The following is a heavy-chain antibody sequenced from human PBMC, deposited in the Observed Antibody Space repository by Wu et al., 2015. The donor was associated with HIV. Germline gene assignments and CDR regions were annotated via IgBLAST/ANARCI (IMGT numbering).Heavy chain of an antibody. D-gene: IGHD1-14*01. J-gene: IGHJ5*02. V-gene: IGHV4-34*01. CDR1: GGPFSGYY. CDR2: INHSGST. CDR3: ARYRRWWFDP. Sequence: QVQLQQWGTGLLKTSETLSLTCAVYGGPFSGYYWSWIRQPPGKGLEWVGEINHSGSTNYNPSLKSRVTISVDTSKNQFSLKLTSVTAADTAVCYCARYRRWWFDPWGQGTLVTVSS.